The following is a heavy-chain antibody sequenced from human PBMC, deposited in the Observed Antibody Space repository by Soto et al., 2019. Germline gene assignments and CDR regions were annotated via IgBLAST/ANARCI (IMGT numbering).Heavy chain of an antibody. J-gene: IGHJ4*02. Sequence: QVQLVESGGGVVQPGRSVRLSCAASGFTFSDYGMHWVRQAPGKGLEWAAVITYEGSNKYYADSVKGRFTISRDNSKNALYLEMNSLRVEDTAVYYCLKYSWYQLLLGHFDYRGQGTLVTVSS. D-gene: IGHD2-2*01. CDR2: ITYEGSNK. CDR3: LKYSWYQLLLGHFDY. CDR1: GFTFSDYG. V-gene: IGHV3-30*18.